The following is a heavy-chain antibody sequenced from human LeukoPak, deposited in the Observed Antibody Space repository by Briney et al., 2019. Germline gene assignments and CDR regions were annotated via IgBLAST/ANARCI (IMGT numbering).Heavy chain of an antibody. D-gene: IGHD6-13*01. V-gene: IGHV4-4*02. Sequence: SGTLSLTCAVSGGSISSSNWWSWVRQPPGKGLEWIGEIHHTGSTNYNPSLKSRVTISVDTSKNQFSLKLSSVTAADTAVYYCARGVVAAAGRTFDFWGQGTLVTVSS. CDR1: GGSISSSNW. CDR2: IHHTGST. CDR3: ARGVVAAAGRTFDF. J-gene: IGHJ4*02.